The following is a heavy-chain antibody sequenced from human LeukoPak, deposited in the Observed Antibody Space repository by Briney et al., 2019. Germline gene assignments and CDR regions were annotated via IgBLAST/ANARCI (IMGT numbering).Heavy chain of an antibody. CDR2: ISGSGGST. V-gene: IGHV3-23*01. CDR1: GFTFSSYA. D-gene: IGHD1-26*01. Sequence: GGSLRLSCAASGFTFSSYAMSWVRQAPGKGLEWVSAISGSGGSTYYADSVKGRFTISRDNSKNTLYLQMNSLRAEDTAVYYCASNGGFSGSNGWFDPWGQGTLVTVSS. CDR3: ASNGGFSGSNGWFDP. J-gene: IGHJ5*02.